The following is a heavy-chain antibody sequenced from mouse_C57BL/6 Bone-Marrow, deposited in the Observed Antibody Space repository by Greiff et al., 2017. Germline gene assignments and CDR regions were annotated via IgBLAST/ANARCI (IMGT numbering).Heavy chain of an antibody. CDR3: ASVTTVVAKSYYFDY. D-gene: IGHD1-1*01. V-gene: IGHV1-64*01. J-gene: IGHJ2*01. CDR2: IHPNSGST. CDR1: GYTFTSYW. Sequence: QVQLQQPGAELVKPGASVKLSCKASGYTFTSYWMHWVKQRPGPGLEWIGMIHPNSGSTNYNEKFKSKATLTVEKSSSTAYMQLSSLTAEDSSVYYCASVTTVVAKSYYFDYWGQGTTLTVSS.